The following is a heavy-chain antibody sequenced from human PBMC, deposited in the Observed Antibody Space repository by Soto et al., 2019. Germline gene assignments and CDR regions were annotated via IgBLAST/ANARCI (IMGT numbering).Heavy chain of an antibody. J-gene: IGHJ4*02. CDR3: ARDICGYSSSCGFDC. Sequence: PGGSLRLSCEASGFGFSAYSLHWVRQAPGKGLEWVAVIQHNGETIYYTDSVRGRFTISRDNSKNTLYLQMNSLRPEDTAVYYCARDICGYSSSCGFDCWGQGTLVTVSS. CDR1: GFGFSAYS. CDR2: IQHNGETI. V-gene: IGHV3-30*04. D-gene: IGHD6-13*01.